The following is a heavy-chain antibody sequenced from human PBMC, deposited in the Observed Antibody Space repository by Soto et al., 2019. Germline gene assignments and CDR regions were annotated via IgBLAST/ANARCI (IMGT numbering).Heavy chain of an antibody. CDR3: ARDSALEDFDY. CDR2: IYHSGST. V-gene: IGHV4-39*07. Sequence: SETLSLTCTVSGGSVISTNYYWGWIRQPPGKGLEWIGSIYHSGSTHYNPSLKSRVTISVDTSKNQFSLKLSSVTAADTAVYYCARDSALEDFDYWGQGTLVTVSS. J-gene: IGHJ4*02. D-gene: IGHD3-10*01. CDR1: GGSVISTNYY.